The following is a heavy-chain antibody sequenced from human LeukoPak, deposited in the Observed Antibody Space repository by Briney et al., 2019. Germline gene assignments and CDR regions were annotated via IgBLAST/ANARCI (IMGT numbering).Heavy chain of an antibody. CDR3: AKLWRGSHPRYFDH. D-gene: IGHD1-26*01. V-gene: IGHV3-23*01. J-gene: IGHJ4*02. CDR1: GFTFSNYA. Sequence: GGFLRLSCAASGFTFSNYAMSWVRQAPGKGLEWVSTITDSGGTTFYADSVKGRFTISRDNFKNTVYLQMNSLRAEDTAVYYCAKLWRGSHPRYFDHWGQGTLVTVSS. CDR2: ITDSGGTT.